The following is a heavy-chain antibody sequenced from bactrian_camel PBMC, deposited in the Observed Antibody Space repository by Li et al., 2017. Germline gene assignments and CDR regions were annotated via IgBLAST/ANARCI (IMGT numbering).Heavy chain of an antibody. V-gene: IGHV3S53*01. D-gene: IGHD6*01. CDR1: GDTFSTYY. Sequence: HVQLVESGGGSVQPGGSLRLSCVLSGDTFSTYYMAWFRNEREAVAAIDIGGAATYTHSVAGRFTISRDNAQNTVYLQMNNLKPEDTAMYYCAADTVNLQMARWYTYWGQGTQVTVS. CDR3: AADTVNLQMARWYTY. CDR2: IDIGGAA. J-gene: IGHJ4*01.